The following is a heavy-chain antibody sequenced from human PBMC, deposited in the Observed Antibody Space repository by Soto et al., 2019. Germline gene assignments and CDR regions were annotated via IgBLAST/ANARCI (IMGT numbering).Heavy chain of an antibody. CDR1: GFSFDGYA. CDR3: VKASTYSSSQGWFDP. Sequence: EVQLVESGGGLVQPGRSLRLSCAASGFSFDGYAMNWVRQPPGKGLEWVSGISWNSGNIDYADSEKGRFTISRDNAKNSLYLQMNSLRAEDTALYYCVKASTYSSSQGWFDPWGQGTMVTVSS. V-gene: IGHV3-9*01. J-gene: IGHJ5*02. CDR2: ISWNSGNI. D-gene: IGHD6-6*01.